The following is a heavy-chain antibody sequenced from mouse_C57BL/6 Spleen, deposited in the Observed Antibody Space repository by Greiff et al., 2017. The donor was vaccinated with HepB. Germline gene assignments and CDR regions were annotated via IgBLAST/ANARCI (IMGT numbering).Heavy chain of an antibody. CDR2: ISYDGSN. Sequence: ESGPGLVKPSQSLSLTCSVTGYSITSGYYWNWIRQFPGNKLEWMGYISYDGSNNYNPSLKNRISITRDTSKNQFFLKLNSVTTEDTATYYCARGITTVVALYWYFDVWGTGTTVTVSS. V-gene: IGHV3-6*01. CDR1: GYSITSGYY. J-gene: IGHJ1*03. D-gene: IGHD1-1*01. CDR3: ARGITTVVALYWYFDV.